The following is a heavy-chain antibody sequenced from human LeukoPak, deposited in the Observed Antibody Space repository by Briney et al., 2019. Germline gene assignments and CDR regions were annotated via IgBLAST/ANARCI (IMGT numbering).Heavy chain of an antibody. Sequence: PSETLSLTCTVYGGSISNYYWSWIRQPAGKGLEWIGRIYTSGSTNYNPSLKSRVTMSVDTSKNQFSLKLSSVTAADTAVYYCARFIAVAGINWYFDLWGRGTLVTVSS. CDR3: ARFIAVAGINWYFDL. V-gene: IGHV4-4*07. D-gene: IGHD6-19*01. CDR1: GGSISNYY. CDR2: IYTSGST. J-gene: IGHJ2*01.